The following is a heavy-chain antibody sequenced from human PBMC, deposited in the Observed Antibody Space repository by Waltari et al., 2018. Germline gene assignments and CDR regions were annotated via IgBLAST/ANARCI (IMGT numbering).Heavy chain of an antibody. J-gene: IGHJ4*02. D-gene: IGHD2-15*01. Sequence: QMQLQESGPGLVKPSGTLSVTCTVSGDSMSSGDWWSWGRQSPENGLELIGQIQRSGRTHYNPSFESRVTISIDSANNQFSLKVTSTTAADTAVYYCARDRGRGIYLDSWGRGTLVTVSP. CDR3: ARDRGRGIYLDS. V-gene: IGHV4-4*02. CDR1: GDSMSSGDW. CDR2: IQRSGRT.